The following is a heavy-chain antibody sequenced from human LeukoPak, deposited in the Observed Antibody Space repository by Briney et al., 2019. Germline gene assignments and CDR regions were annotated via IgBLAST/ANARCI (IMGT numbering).Heavy chain of an antibody. J-gene: IGHJ5*02. Sequence: GESLKISCKGSGYSFTNYWIGWVRQMPGKRPEWMGIIYPGDSDTRYRPSFQGQVTISADKSISTAYLQWSSLKASDTAMYYCPRHLRLWQNWFDPWGQGTLVTVSS. V-gene: IGHV5-51*01. CDR1: GYSFTNYW. CDR3: PRHLRLWQNWFDP. CDR2: IYPGDSDT. D-gene: IGHD5-18*01.